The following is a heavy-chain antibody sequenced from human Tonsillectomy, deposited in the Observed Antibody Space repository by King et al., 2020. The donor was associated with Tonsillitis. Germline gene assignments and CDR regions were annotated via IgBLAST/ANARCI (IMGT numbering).Heavy chain of an antibody. CDR2: INSDVSST. CDR1: GFTFSSYW. J-gene: IGHJ4*02. Sequence: EVQLVESGGGLVQPGGSLRLSCAASGFTFSSYWMHWVRQAPGKGLVWVSRINSDVSSTTDADSVKGRFTISRDNAKNTLYLQMNSLRAEDTAVYYCARDPYYYDSSGERYFDFWGQGALVTVSS. CDR3: ARDPYYYDSSGERYFDF. V-gene: IGHV3-74*01. D-gene: IGHD3-22*01.